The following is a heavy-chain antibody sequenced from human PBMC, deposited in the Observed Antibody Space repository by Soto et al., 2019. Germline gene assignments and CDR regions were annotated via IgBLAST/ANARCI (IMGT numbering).Heavy chain of an antibody. CDR1: GGSISSYY. Sequence: ETLSLTCTVSGGSISSYYWSWIRQPPGKGLEWIGYIYYSGSTNYNPSLKSRVTISVDTSKNQFSLKLSSVTAADTAVYYCARDSLGMDYYDSSGPRDETGYYGMDVWGQGTTVTVSS. D-gene: IGHD3-22*01. V-gene: IGHV4-59*01. J-gene: IGHJ6*02. CDR2: IYYSGST. CDR3: ARDSLGMDYYDSSGPRDETGYYGMDV.